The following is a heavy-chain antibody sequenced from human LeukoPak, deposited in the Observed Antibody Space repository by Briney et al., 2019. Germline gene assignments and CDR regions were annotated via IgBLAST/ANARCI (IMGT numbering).Heavy chain of an antibody. CDR2: IWYDGSNK. D-gene: IGHD3-10*01. CDR3: AKDLRTYGSGIYRLPTVIFDY. J-gene: IGHJ4*02. V-gene: IGHV3-33*06. CDR1: GFTFSSYG. Sequence: GRSLRLSCAASGFTFSSYGMHWVRQAPGKGLEWVAVIWYDGSNKYYADSVKGRFTISRDNSKNTLYLQMNSLRAEDTAVYYCAKDLRTYGSGIYRLPTVIFDYWGQGTLVTVSS.